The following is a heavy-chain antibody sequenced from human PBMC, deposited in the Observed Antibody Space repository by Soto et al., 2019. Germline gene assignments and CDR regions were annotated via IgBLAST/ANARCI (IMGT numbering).Heavy chain of an antibody. J-gene: IGHJ5*02. Sequence: ASVKVSCKASGYTFTGYYMHWVRQAPGQGLEWMGWINPNSGGTNYAQKFQGWVTMTRDTSISTAYMELSRLRSDDTAVYYCAREDCSGGSCYLFDPSGQGTLVTVSS. V-gene: IGHV1-2*04. CDR3: AREDCSGGSCYLFDP. CDR1: GYTFTGYY. CDR2: INPNSGGT. D-gene: IGHD2-15*01.